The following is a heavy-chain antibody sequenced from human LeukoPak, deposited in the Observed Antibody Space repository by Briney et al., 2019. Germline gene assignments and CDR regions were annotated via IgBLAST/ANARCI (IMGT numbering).Heavy chain of an antibody. J-gene: IGHJ4*02. Sequence: SETLSLTCSVSGGSISNSSYFWGWIRQPPGKGLEWVGSIYYTGLAYYNPSLESRLTMSGDTSKNQFSLHLNSVTPDDTAVYYCARDFGTTGWHTFDYWGQGTLVTVSS. V-gene: IGHV4-39*01. CDR3: ARDFGTTGWHTFDY. CDR1: GGSISNSSYF. D-gene: IGHD6-19*01. CDR2: IYYTGLA.